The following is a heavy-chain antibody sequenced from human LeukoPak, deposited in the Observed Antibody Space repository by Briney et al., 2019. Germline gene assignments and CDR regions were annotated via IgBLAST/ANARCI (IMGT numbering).Heavy chain of an antibody. CDR1: GYSFTSYW. CDR2: IYPGDSDT. V-gene: IGHV5-51*01. Sequence: PGESLKISCKGSGYSFTSYWIGWVRQMPGKGLEWMGIIYPGDSDTRYSPSFQGQVTISADKSISTAYLQWSSLKASDTAMYYCARDTPDALPSGYSSSWIDYWGQGTLVTVSS. D-gene: IGHD6-13*01. CDR3: ARDTPDALPSGYSSSWIDY. J-gene: IGHJ4*02.